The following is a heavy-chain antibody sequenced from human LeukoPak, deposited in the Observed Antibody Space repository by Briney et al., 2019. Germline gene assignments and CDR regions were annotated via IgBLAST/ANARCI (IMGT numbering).Heavy chain of an antibody. CDR1: GYTFTSYG. V-gene: IGHV1-18*01. J-gene: IGHJ4*02. Sequence: ASVKVSCKASGYTFTSYGISWVRQAPGQGLEWMGWISAYNGNTNYAQKLQGRVTMTTDTSTSTAYMELRSLRSDDTAVYYCARMGECDYSNGENPHFDYWGQGTLVTVSS. CDR2: ISAYNGNT. D-gene: IGHD4-11*01. CDR3: ARMGECDYSNGENPHFDY.